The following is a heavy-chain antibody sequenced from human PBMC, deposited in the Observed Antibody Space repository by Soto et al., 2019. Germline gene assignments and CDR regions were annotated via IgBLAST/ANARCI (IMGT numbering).Heavy chain of an antibody. CDR3: ALDRTVRGRRGAFDI. CDR2: ISYDGSNK. V-gene: IGHV3-30*03. D-gene: IGHD3-10*01. Sequence: QVQLVESGGGVVQPGRSLRLSCAASGFTFSSYGMHWVRQAPGKGLEWVAVISYDGSNKYYADSMKGRFTISRDNSKNTLYLQMNSLRAEDTAVYYCALDRTVRGRRGAFDIWGQGTMVTVSS. CDR1: GFTFSSYG. J-gene: IGHJ3*02.